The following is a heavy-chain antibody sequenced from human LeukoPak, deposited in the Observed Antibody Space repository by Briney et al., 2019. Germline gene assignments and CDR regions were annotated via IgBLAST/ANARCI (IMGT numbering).Heavy chain of an antibody. CDR2: ISGSTYTT. D-gene: IGHD1-1*01. J-gene: IGHJ6*03. CDR3: ARGGPVYNWNDGYYMDV. Sequence: GGTLRLSCAASGFIFSSYGMSWVRQAPREGLEWVSGISGSTYTTYYADSVRGRFTISRDNAKNTLYLQMNSLRAEDTAVYYCARGGPVYNWNDGYYMDVWGKGTTVTISS. V-gene: IGHV3-23*01. CDR1: GFIFSSYG.